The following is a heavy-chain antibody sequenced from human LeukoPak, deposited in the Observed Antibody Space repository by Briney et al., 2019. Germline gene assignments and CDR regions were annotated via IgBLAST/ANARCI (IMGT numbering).Heavy chain of an antibody. CDR3: TRIFYYETGGYYPDH. CDR2: IRSKAYGGTT. V-gene: IGHV3-49*04. J-gene: IGHJ4*02. D-gene: IGHD3-22*01. CDR1: GFTFGDYA. Sequence: GGSLRLSCTASGFTFGDYAMSWVRQAPGKGLEWVGFIRSKAYGGTTEYAASVKGRFTISRDDSKSIAYLQMNSLKTEDTAVYYCTRIFYYETGGYYPDHWGQGTLVTVSS.